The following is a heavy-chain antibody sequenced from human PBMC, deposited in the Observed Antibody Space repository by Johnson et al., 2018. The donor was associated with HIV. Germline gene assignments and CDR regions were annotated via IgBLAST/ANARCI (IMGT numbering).Heavy chain of an antibody. CDR2: ISSNGGST. J-gene: IGHJ3*02. V-gene: IGHV3-64*01. D-gene: IGHD3-22*01. CDR3: ARRGGMIVVDMGAYDI. CDR1: GFIFNNYA. Sequence: VQLVESGGGLVQPGGSLRLSCVASGFIFNNYAMHWIRQAPGRRLQYVSAISSNGGSTYSARFPKGSFAISRDNSKYSLYLQKGSLRAEDMAVYYGARRGGMIVVDMGAYDIWGQGTMVTVSS.